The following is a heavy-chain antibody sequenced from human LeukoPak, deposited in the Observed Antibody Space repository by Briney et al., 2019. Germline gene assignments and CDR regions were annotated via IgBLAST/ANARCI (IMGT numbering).Heavy chain of an antibody. CDR3: ARAAYSSTWYSRYFDL. CDR2: IGTAGEI. D-gene: IGHD6-13*01. CDR1: GFTYRSYD. Sequence: GGSLRLSCAASGFTYRSYDMHWVRQATGRGLEWVSGIGTAGEIYYPGSVKGRFTISRENAKNSLYLQMNSLRAGDTAVYYCARAAYSSTWYSRYFDLWGRGTLVTVSS. J-gene: IGHJ2*01. V-gene: IGHV3-13*01.